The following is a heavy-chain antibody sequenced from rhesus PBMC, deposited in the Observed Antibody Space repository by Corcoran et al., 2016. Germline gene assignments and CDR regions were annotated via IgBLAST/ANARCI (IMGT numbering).Heavy chain of an antibody. Sequence: QVQLQESGPGLVKPSETLSLTCAVSGDSVSSTNWWTWIRQPPGKGLEWIGYFSDSGSNYYNASLMSRVTISTATSKNQFSLKLSSVTAADTAVYYCARALPYSNYDAFDFWGQGLRVTVSS. J-gene: IGHJ3*01. CDR1: GDSVSSTNW. D-gene: IGHD4-23*01. CDR3: ARALPYSNYDAFDF. CDR2: FSDSGSN. V-gene: IGHV4-65*01.